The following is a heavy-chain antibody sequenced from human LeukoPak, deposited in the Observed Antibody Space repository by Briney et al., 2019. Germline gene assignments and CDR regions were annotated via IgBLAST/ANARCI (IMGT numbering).Heavy chain of an antibody. CDR3: ARGGVAAGYAFDI. CDR1: GFTFISYD. CDR2: IGTAGDT. D-gene: IGHD6-13*01. Sequence: GGSLRLSCAASGFTFISYDMHWARQATGKGLGWVSTIGTAGDTYYPGSVKGRFTISRENAKNSLFLQVNSLRDGDTAVYYCARGGVAAGYAFDIWGQGTMVTVSS. V-gene: IGHV3-13*01. J-gene: IGHJ3*02.